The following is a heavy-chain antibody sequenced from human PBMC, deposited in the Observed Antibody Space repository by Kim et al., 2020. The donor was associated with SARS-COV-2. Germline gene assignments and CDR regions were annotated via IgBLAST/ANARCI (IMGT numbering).Heavy chain of an antibody. CDR2: INPSDGST. V-gene: IGHV1-46*01. Sequence: ASVKVSCKASGFSSSSSYMHWLRQAPGQGFQWMGIINPSDGSTSYAQEFQGRVSLTRDTSTSTVSMELSSLRSEDTAVYYCVGYLCGGDSNDWFDPWGQGTLVNVSS. CDR1: GFSSSSSY. CDR3: VGYLCGGDSNDWFDP. D-gene: IGHD2-21*02. J-gene: IGHJ5*02.